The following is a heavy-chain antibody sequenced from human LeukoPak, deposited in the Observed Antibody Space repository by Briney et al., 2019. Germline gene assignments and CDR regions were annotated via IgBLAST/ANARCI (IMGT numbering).Heavy chain of an antibody. CDR3: ARGETGSSGYYYHN. J-gene: IGHJ4*02. CDR1: GGSISSYY. D-gene: IGHD3-22*01. Sequence: SETLSLTCTVSGGSISSYYWSWIRQPPGKGLEWIGYIYYSGSTNYNPSLKSRVTKSVDTSKNQFSLKLSSVTAADTAVYYCARGETGSSGYYYHNWGQGTLVTVSS. CDR2: IYYSGST. V-gene: IGHV4-59*01.